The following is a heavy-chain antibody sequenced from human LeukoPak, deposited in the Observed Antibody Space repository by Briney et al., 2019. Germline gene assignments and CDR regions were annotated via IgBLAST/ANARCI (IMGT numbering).Heavy chain of an antibody. CDR2: IKRDGSDK. CDR1: GFTFSSSW. CDR3: ARGYYYASSGYSLPDS. D-gene: IGHD3-22*01. J-gene: IGHJ5*01. V-gene: IGHV3-7*01. Sequence: GGSLRLSCAASGFTFSSSWMTWVRQAPGKELEWVAIIKRDGSDKSSVGSVKGRFTISTDNAKTSLYLQMNSLRAEDTAVYYCARGYYYASSGYSLPDSWGQGTLVTVSS.